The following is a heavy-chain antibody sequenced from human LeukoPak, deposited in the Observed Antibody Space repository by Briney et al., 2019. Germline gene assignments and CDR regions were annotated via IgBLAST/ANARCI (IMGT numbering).Heavy chain of an antibody. CDR1: GYTFTGYY. Sequence: GASVKVSCKASGYTFTGYYMHWVRQAPGQGLEWMGWINPNSGGTNYAQKFQGRVTMTGDTSISTAYMELSRLGSDDTAVYYCARAPLWEGQNDYWGQGTLVTVSS. CDR3: ARAPLWEGQNDY. J-gene: IGHJ4*02. V-gene: IGHV1-2*02. D-gene: IGHD1-26*01. CDR2: INPNSGGT.